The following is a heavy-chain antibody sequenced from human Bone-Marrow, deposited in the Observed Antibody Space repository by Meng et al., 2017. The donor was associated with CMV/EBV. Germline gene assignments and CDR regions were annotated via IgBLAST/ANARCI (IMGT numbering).Heavy chain of an antibody. CDR3: ARGLYYYDSSGYYNSRYYFDY. Sequence: GGSLRLSCAASGFTFSSYSMNWVRQAPGKGLEWVSSISSSSSYIYYADSVRGRFTISRDNAKTSLYLQMNSLRAEDTAVYYCARGLYYYDSSGYYNSRYYFDYWGQGTLVTVSS. J-gene: IGHJ4*02. CDR1: GFTFSSYS. V-gene: IGHV3-21*01. D-gene: IGHD3-22*01. CDR2: ISSSSSYI.